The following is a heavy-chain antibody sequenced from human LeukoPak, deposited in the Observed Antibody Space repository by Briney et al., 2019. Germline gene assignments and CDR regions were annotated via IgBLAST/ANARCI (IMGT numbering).Heavy chain of an antibody. D-gene: IGHD6-13*01. Sequence: ASVKVSCKASGYIFIDYYMHWVRQAPGQGLEWMGWINTNTGNPTYAQGFTGRFVFSLDTSVSTAYLQISSLKAEDTAVYYCARASSSPTGYFQHWGQGTLVTVSS. CDR1: GYIFIDYY. CDR2: INTNTGNP. J-gene: IGHJ1*01. V-gene: IGHV7-4-1*02. CDR3: ARASSSPTGYFQH.